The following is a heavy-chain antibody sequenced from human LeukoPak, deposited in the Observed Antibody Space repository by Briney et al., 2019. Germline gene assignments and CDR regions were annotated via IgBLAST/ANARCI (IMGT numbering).Heavy chain of an antibody. Sequence: SETLSLTCTVSGGSIGTYYWSWIRQPPGKGLEWIGYIYYSGSTNYNPSLKSRVTISLDTSKNHFPLKLSSVTAADTAVYYCARRSWNGAIDYXXXGXLXTVSS. J-gene: IGHJ4*02. CDR3: ARRSWNGAIDY. D-gene: IGHD1-1*01. CDR2: IYYSGST. V-gene: IGHV4-59*08. CDR1: GGSIGTYY.